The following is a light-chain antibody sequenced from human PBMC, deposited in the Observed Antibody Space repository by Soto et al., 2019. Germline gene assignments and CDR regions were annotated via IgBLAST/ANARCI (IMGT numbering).Light chain of an antibody. Sequence: IMMTQSPATLSVSPGERATLSCRASQSVSSNLAWYQQKPGQAPRLLISGASTRATGIPARFSGSGSGTEFTLTISSLQSEDFAVYYCQQYNNWPPWTFGQGTKVDI. V-gene: IGKV3-15*01. CDR2: GAS. J-gene: IGKJ1*01. CDR3: QQYNNWPPWT. CDR1: QSVSSN.